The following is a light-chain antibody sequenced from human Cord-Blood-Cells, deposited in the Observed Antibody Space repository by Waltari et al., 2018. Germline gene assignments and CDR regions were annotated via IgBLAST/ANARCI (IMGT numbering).Light chain of an antibody. J-gene: IGKJ3*01. CDR2: AAS. V-gene: IGKV1-39*01. Sequence: DIQMTQSPSSLSASVGDRVTITCPASQSISSYVNWYQQKPGKAPKLLFYAASRLQSGVPSRFSGSGSGTDFTLTISSLQPEDFATYYCQQSYSTPFTFGPGTKVDIK. CDR1: QSISSY. CDR3: QQSYSTPFT.